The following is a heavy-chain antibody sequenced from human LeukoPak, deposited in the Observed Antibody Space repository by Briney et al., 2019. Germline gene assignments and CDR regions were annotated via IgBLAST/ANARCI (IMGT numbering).Heavy chain of an antibody. CDR3: ARGDRAFDY. J-gene: IGHJ4*02. V-gene: IGHV3-33*08. CDR2: IWYDGSNK. Sequence: GVSLRHSCAASGFTFSSYAMSWVRQAPGKGLEWVAVIWYDGSNKYYADSVKGRFTISRDNSKNTLYLQMNSLRAEDTAVYYCARGDRAFDYWGQGTLVTVSS. CDR1: GFTFSSYA.